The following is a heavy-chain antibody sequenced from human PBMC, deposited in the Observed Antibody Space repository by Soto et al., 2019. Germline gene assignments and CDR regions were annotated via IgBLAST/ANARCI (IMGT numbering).Heavy chain of an antibody. D-gene: IGHD3-16*02. CDR3: ARGRRDYVWGSYRFEALDY. Sequence: SETLSLTCTVSGGSIGSGGDYWSWIRQPPGKGLEWIGEINHSRSTNYNPSLKSRVTISVDTSKNQFSLKLSSVTAADTAVYYCARGRRDYVWGSYRFEALDYWGQGTLVTVSS. J-gene: IGHJ4*02. CDR1: GGSIGSGGDY. CDR2: INHSRST. V-gene: IGHV4-39*07.